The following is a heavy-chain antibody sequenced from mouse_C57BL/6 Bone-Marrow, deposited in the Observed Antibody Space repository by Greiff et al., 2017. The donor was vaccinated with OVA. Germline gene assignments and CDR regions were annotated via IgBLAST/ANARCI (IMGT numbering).Heavy chain of an antibody. CDR1: GYTFTSYG. Sequence: VKLMESGAELARPGASVKLSCKASGYTFTSYGISWVKQRTGQGLEWIGEIYPRSGNTYYNEKFKGKATLTADKSSSTAYMELRSLTCEDSAVYFCARLYFDVWGTGTTVTVSS. CDR2: IYPRSGNT. CDR3: ARLYFDV. J-gene: IGHJ1*03. V-gene: IGHV1-81*01.